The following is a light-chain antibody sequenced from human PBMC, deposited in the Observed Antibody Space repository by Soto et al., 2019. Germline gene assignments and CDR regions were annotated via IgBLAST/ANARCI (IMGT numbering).Light chain of an antibody. J-gene: IGLJ1*01. CDR3: NSMTISSTSRYV. Sequence: QSALTQPAAVSGSPGESITISCTGTTSDIGTYNYVSWFQQYSGKAPKLLIYEVNNRPSRVSNRFSGSKSGNSASLTISGLQAEDEADYYCNSMTISSTSRYVFGTGTKLTVL. CDR1: TSDIGTYNY. V-gene: IGLV2-14*01. CDR2: EVN.